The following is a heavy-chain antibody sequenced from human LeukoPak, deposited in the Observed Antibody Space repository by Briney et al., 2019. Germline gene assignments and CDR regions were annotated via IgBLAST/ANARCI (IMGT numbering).Heavy chain of an antibody. V-gene: IGHV1-46*01. Sequence: ASVKVSCKASGYTFTSYYMHWVRQAPGQGLEWMGIINPSGGSTSYAQKFQGRVTMTRDMSTSTVYMELSSLGSEDPAVYYCARAKPKNMVRGLIMRRESRYYFDYWGQGTLVTVSS. CDR1: GYTFTSYY. CDR2: INPSGGST. D-gene: IGHD3-10*01. CDR3: ARAKPKNMVRGLIMRRESRYYFDY. J-gene: IGHJ4*02.